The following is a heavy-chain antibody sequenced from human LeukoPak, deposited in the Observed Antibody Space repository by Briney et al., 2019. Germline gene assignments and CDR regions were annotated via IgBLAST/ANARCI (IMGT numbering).Heavy chain of an antibody. D-gene: IGHD1-26*01. Sequence: GGSLRLSCVASGFTFSSYAMHWVRQAPGKGLEWVAVTSYDGNNKYYGDSVKGRFTISRDNSKNTLYLQMNSLRADDTAVYYCARGRSGSYYGSSDYWGQGTLVTVSS. CDR2: TSYDGNNK. V-gene: IGHV3-30-3*01. CDR1: GFTFSSYA. J-gene: IGHJ4*02. CDR3: ARGRSGSYYGSSDY.